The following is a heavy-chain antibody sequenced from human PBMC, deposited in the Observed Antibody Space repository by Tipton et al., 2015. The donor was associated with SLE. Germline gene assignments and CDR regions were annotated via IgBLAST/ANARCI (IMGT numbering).Heavy chain of an antibody. CDR1: GDSLSSSY. D-gene: IGHD6-19*01. J-gene: IGHJ4*02. CDR3: AKGSGWYKD. CDR2: LDDSGNT. V-gene: IGHV4-59*01. Sequence: TLSLTCIVSGDSLSSSYWSWIRQSPGKGLEWIGSLDDSGNTNYNPSLRSRVTMSIDTPKSQFSLKLSSVTAADTAVFYCAKGSGWYKDWGQGTLVTVSS.